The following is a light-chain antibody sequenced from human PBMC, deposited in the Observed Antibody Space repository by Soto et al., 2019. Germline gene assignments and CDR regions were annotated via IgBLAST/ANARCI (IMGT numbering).Light chain of an antibody. CDR1: SSNIGAGYD. V-gene: IGLV1-40*01. J-gene: IGLJ1*01. CDR3: QSNDNGLSGSDV. Sequence: QSVLTQPPSVSGAPGQRVTISCTGSSSNIGAGYDVNWYQQLPETAPKLLIFGASNRPSGVPDRFSGSKSGTSASLVITGLQADDEADYYCQSNDNGLSGSDVFGTGTKVTVL. CDR2: GAS.